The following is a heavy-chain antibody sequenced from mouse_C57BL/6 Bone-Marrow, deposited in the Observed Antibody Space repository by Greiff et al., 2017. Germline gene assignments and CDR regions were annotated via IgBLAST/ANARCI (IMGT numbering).Heavy chain of an antibody. V-gene: IGHV6-3*01. CDR1: GFTFSNYW. CDR2: ISLKSDNYAT. Sequence: EVKLQESGGGLVQPGGSMKLSCVASGFTFSNYWMNWVRQSPEKGLEWVAQISLKSDNYATHYAESVKGRFTISRDDSKSSVYLQMNNLRAEDTGIYYCTTITTVVAGDAMDYWGQGTSVTVSS. J-gene: IGHJ4*01. D-gene: IGHD1-1*01. CDR3: TTITTVVAGDAMDY.